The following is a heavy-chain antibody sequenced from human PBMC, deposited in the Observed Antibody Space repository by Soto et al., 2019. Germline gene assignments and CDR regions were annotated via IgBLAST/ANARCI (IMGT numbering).Heavy chain of an antibody. J-gene: IGHJ6*02. D-gene: IGHD6-19*01. CDR3: ARGTYSSGRYYYYGMDV. CDR1: GYTFTSYD. V-gene: IGHV1-8*01. Sequence: GASVKVSCKASGYTFTSYDINWVRQATGQGLEWMGWMNPNSGNTGYAQKFQGRVTMTRNTPISTAYMELSSLRSEDTAVYYCARGTYSSGRYYYYGMDVWGQGTTVTVSS. CDR2: MNPNSGNT.